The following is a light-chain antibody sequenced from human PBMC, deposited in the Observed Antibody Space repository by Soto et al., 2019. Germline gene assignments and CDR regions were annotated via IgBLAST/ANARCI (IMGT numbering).Light chain of an antibody. CDR1: QSVGRH. J-gene: IGKJ5*01. CDR3: QQYNNWRIT. Sequence: EIVFTQSPATLSLSPGERATLSCRASQSVGRHLNWYRQKPGRAPRLLIYGASTRATDIPARFSGSGSGTEFTLTISSLRTEDFALYYCQQYNNWRITFGQGTRLEIK. CDR2: GAS. V-gene: IGKV3-15*01.